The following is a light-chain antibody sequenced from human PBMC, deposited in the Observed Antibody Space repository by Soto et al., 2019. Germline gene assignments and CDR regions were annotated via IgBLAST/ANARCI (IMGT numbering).Light chain of an antibody. CDR2: KAS. CDR3: QQYNSYSVT. Sequence: DIQMTQSPSTLSASVGDRVTITCRASQSISSWLAWYQQKPGKAPKLLIYKASSLESGVPSRFSGSGSGTEFPLTISSLQPDDVATYYCQQYNSYSVTFGQGTKVEIK. J-gene: IGKJ1*01. CDR1: QSISSW. V-gene: IGKV1-5*03.